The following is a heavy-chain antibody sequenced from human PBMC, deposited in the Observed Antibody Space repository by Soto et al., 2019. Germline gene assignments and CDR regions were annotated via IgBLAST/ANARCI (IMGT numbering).Heavy chain of an antibody. CDR2: IKQDGSEK. CDR3: ARGGRSSPWRGDY. Sequence: EVQLVESGGGLVQPGGSLRLSCAASGFTFSSYWMSWVRQAPGKGLEWVANIKQDGSEKYYVDSVKGRFTISRDNAKNSLYLQMNSLGAEDTAVYYCARGGRSSPWRGDYWGQGTLFTVSS. D-gene: IGHD6-19*01. V-gene: IGHV3-7*01. J-gene: IGHJ4*02. CDR1: GFTFSSYW.